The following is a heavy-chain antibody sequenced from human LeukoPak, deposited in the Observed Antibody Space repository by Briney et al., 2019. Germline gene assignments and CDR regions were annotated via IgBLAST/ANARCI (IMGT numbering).Heavy chain of an antibody. CDR3: AKGPSSGWYYFDY. CDR1: GFTFSSYA. V-gene: IGHV3-23*01. Sequence: GGSLRLSWAASGFTFSSYAMSWVRQAPGKGLEWVSGISSSGGYIYYADSVKGRLTISRDNSKNTLYLQMNSLRAEDTAVYYCAKGPSSGWYYFDYWGQGTLVTVSS. J-gene: IGHJ4*02. D-gene: IGHD6-19*01. CDR2: ISSSGGYI.